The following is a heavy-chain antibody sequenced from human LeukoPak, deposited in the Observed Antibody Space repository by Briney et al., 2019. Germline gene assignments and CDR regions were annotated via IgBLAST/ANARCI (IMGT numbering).Heavy chain of an antibody. J-gene: IGHJ4*02. CDR2: ISGSGGST. CDR1: GFTFSSYG. V-gene: IGHV3-23*01. D-gene: IGHD2/OR15-2a*01. CDR3: AKNLYYFDY. Sequence: PGGSLRLSCAASGFTFSSYGMHWVRQAPGKGLEWVAAISGSGGSTYYADSVKGRFTISRDNSKNTLYLQMNSLRAEDTAVYYCAKNLYYFDYWGQGTLVTVSS.